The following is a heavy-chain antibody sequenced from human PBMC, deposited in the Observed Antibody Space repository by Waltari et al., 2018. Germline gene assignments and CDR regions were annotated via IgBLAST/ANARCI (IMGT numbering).Heavy chain of an antibody. Sequence: QLQLQESGPGLVKPSETLSLTCTVSGGSISSSSYYWGWIRQPPGKGLEWIGSIYYSGSTYYNPSLKSRVTISVDTSKNQFSLKLSSVTAADTAVYYCASHRDNWNRLCYFDYWGQGTLVTVSS. CDR1: GGSISSSSYY. CDR2: IYYSGST. D-gene: IGHD1-20*01. J-gene: IGHJ4*02. V-gene: IGHV4-39*07. CDR3: ASHRDNWNRLCYFDY.